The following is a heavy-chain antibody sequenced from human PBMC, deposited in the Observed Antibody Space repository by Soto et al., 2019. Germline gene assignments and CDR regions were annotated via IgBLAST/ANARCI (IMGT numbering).Heavy chain of an antibody. D-gene: IGHD2-2*01. CDR1: GGSFSGYY. J-gene: IGHJ4*02. V-gene: IGHV4-34*01. CDR2: INHSGST. Sequence: QVQLQQWGAGLLKPSETLSLTCAVYGGSFSGYYWSWIRQPPGKGLEWIGEINHSGSTNYNPSLKSRVTISVDTSKNQFSLKLSSVTAADTAVYYCARSYCSSTSCYCDYWGQGTLVTVSS. CDR3: ARSYCSSTSCYCDY.